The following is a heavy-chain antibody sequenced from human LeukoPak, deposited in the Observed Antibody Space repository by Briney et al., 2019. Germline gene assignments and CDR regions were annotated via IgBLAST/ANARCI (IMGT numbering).Heavy chain of an antibody. Sequence: SETLSLTCSVSGGSISSYYWSWIRQPPGKGLEWIGYIYYSGSTNYNPSLKSRVTVSVDTSKNQFSLKLSFVTAADTAVYYCARAYDILTGLDYWGQGTLVTVSS. CDR2: IYYSGST. J-gene: IGHJ4*02. CDR3: ARAYDILTGLDY. D-gene: IGHD3-9*01. V-gene: IGHV4-59*08. CDR1: GGSISSYY.